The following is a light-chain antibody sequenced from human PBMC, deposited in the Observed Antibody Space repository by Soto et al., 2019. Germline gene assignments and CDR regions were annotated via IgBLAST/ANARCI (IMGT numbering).Light chain of an antibody. CDR1: ESVDSNY. CDR3: QQYAYSPGT. V-gene: IGKV3-20*01. Sequence: EIVLSQSPGTPSLSPGERATLSCMASESVDSNYLAWYQQKSGQAPRLLISGASSRATGIPDRFSGSGSGTDFTLTISRLEPEDFAVYYCQQYAYSPGTFGQGTKVDI. J-gene: IGKJ1*01. CDR2: GAS.